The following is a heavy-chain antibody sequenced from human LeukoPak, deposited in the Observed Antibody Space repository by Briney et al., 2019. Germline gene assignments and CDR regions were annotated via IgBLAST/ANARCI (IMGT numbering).Heavy chain of an antibody. J-gene: IGHJ6*02. V-gene: IGHV3-30*19. CDR3: ARDRQPYYHYYGMDV. D-gene: IGHD6-6*01. CDR1: GFTFSSYG. CDR2: ISFDGSKT. Sequence: GGSLRLSCAASGFTFSSYGMHWVRQAPGKGLEWVAVISFDGSKTYYADSMKGRCTISRDNSKNTLYLQMNSLRAEDTAAYYCARDRQPYYHYYGMDVWGQGTLVTVSS.